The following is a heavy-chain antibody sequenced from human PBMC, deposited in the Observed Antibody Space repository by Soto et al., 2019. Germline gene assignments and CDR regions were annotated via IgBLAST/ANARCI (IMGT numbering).Heavy chain of an antibody. CDR2: ISGSGGST. Sequence: GGSLRLSCAASGFTFSSYAMSWVRQAPGKGLEWVSAISGSGGSTYYADSVKGRFTISRDNSKNTLYLQMNSLRAEDTAVYYCAKGAPGVIVVVISNWFDPWGQGTLVTVPQ. CDR3: AKGAPGVIVVVISNWFDP. D-gene: IGHD3-22*01. V-gene: IGHV3-23*01. CDR1: GFTFSSYA. J-gene: IGHJ5*02.